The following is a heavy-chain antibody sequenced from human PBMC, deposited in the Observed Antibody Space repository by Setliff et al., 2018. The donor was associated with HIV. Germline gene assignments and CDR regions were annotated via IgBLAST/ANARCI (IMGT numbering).Heavy chain of an antibody. CDR3: ARDLLGSSSLVDY. CDR2: IHTSGSS. D-gene: IGHD6-6*01. CDR1: GGSVSSGSYY. J-gene: IGHJ4*02. V-gene: IGHV4-61*09. Sequence: SETLSLTCTVSGGSVSSGSYYWSWIRQPAGKGLEWIGHIHTSGSSSYNPSLKSRVIISLDTSKNQISLKLNSVTAADTAVYYCARDLLGSSSLVDYWGQGTLVTVSS.